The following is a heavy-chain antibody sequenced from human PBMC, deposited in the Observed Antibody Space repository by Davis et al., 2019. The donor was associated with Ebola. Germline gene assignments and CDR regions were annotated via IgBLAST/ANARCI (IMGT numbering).Heavy chain of an antibody. CDR2: IWYDGSNK. CDR3: ATTSSSSHAFDI. D-gene: IGHD6-6*01. CDR1: GFTFSSYG. Sequence: GESLKISCAASGFTFSSYGMHWVRQAPGKGLEWVAVIWYDGSNKYYADSVKGRFTISRDNSKNTLYLQMNSLRAEDTAVYYCATTSSSSHAFDIWGQGTMVIVSS. V-gene: IGHV3-33*01. J-gene: IGHJ3*02.